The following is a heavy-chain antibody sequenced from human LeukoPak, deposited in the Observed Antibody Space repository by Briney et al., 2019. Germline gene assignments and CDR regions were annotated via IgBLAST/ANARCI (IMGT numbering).Heavy chain of an antibody. J-gene: IGHJ4*02. V-gene: IGHV3-30*02. CDR2: IRYDGSNK. CDR1: GFTFSSYG. D-gene: IGHD3-22*01. CDR3: AKGGYYDSSGYYKFGY. Sequence: AGGSLRLSCAASGFTFSSYGMHWVRQAPGKGLEWVAFIRYDGSNKYYADSVKGRFTISRDNSKNTLYLQMNSLRAEDTAVYYCAKGGYYDSSGYYKFGYWGQGTLVTVSS.